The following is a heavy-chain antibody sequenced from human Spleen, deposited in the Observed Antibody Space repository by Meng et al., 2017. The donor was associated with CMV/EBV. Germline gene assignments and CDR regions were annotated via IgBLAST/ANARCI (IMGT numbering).Heavy chain of an antibody. Sequence: GGSLRLSCAASGFTFRSYEMNWVRQAPGKGLEWVSFIRYDGSNKYYADSVKGRFTISRDNSKNTMYLQMNSLRPEDTAVYYCAKKGSWELLSSWFDPWGQGTLVTVSS. CDR2: IRYDGSNK. J-gene: IGHJ5*02. D-gene: IGHD1-26*01. V-gene: IGHV3-30*02. CDR3: AKKGSWELLSSWFDP. CDR1: GFTFRSYE.